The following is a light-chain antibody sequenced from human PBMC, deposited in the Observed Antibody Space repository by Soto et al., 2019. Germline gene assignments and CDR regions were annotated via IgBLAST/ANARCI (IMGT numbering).Light chain of an antibody. V-gene: IGLV1-40*01. CDR1: SSNIGAGYD. CDR2: GNS. CDR3: QSYDSSLSVVV. J-gene: IGLJ2*01. Sequence: QSVLTQPPSVSGAPGQRVTISFTGSSSNIGAGYDVHWYQQLPGTDPKLLIYGNSNRPSGVPDRFSGSKSGTSASLAITGLQAEDEADYYCQSYDSSLSVVVFGGGTKLTVL.